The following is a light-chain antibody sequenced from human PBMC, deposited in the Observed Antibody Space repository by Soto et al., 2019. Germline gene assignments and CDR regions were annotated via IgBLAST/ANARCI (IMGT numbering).Light chain of an antibody. J-gene: IGLJ1*01. V-gene: IGLV2-8*01. CDR3: SSYAGGKYV. CDR2: EVT. Sequence: QSVLTQPPSASGSPGQSVTISCTGTSSDVGGYNYVSWYLQYPGKAPQLMIYEVTKRPSGVPDRFSGAKSGNTASLTVSGLQAEDEADYYCSSYAGGKYVFGTGTKVTVL. CDR1: SSDVGGYNY.